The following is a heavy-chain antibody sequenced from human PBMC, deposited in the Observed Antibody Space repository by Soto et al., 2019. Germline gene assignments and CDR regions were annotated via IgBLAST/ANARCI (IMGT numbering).Heavy chain of an antibody. CDR2: IKQDGSEK. D-gene: IGHD6-13*01. J-gene: IGHJ3*02. V-gene: IGHV3-7*03. Sequence: EVQLVESGGGLVQPGGSLRLSCAASGFTFSSYWMSWVRQAPGKGLEWVANIKQDGSEKYYVDSVKGRFTISRDNAKNSLYLQMNSLRAEDTAVYYCARESAGGTGANGFDIWGQGTMVTVSS. CDR1: GFTFSSYW. CDR3: ARESAGGTGANGFDI.